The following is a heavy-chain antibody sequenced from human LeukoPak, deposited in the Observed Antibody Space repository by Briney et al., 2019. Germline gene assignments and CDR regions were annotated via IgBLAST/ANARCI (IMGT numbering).Heavy chain of an antibody. CDR1: GGSFSGYY. CDR2: INHSGST. V-gene: IGHV4-34*01. D-gene: IGHD3-3*01. J-gene: IGHJ6*02. CDR3: ARGIYDFWSGYYRGYYGMDV. Sequence: SETLPLTCAVYGGSFSGYYWSWIRQPPGKGLEWIGEINHSGSTNYNPSLKSRVTISVDTSKNQFSLKLSSVTAADTAVYYCARGIYDFWSGYYRGYYGMDVWGQGTTVTVSS.